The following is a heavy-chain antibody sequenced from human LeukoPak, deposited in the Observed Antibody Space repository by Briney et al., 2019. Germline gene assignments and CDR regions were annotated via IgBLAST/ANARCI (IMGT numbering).Heavy chain of an antibody. CDR3: ARVGDHFHWYLDL. J-gene: IGHJ2*01. V-gene: IGHV3-53*01. CDR1: GFTVSTNY. Sequence: GGSLRLSCAASGFTVSTNYMNWVRQAPGKVLEWVSILYSGSDTYYADYVKGRFTISRDSSKNILFIQMNNLRAEDTAVYYCARVGDHFHWYLDLWGRGTLVTVSS. CDR2: LYSGSDT. D-gene: IGHD3-10*01.